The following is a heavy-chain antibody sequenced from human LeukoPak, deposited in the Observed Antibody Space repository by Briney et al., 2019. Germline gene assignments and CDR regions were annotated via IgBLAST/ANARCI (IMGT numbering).Heavy chain of an antibody. D-gene: IGHD1-26*01. V-gene: IGHV1-69*02. CDR1: GGTFIIYT. J-gene: IGHJ5*02. CDR3: ASGTGGFDP. CDR2: IIPILGIA. Sequence: SVTVSFKASGGTFIIYTISWVRQAPGQGREWMGRIIPILGIANYTQKFQGRVTITADKSTSTAYMELSSLRSEDTAVYYCASGTGGFDPWGQGTLVTVSS.